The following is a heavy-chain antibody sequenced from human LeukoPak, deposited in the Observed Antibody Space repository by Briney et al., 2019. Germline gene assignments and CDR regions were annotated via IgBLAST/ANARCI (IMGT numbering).Heavy chain of an antibody. V-gene: IGHV3-23*01. CDR3: VVPAAKGTFDY. D-gene: IGHD2-2*01. Sequence: PSGGSLRLSCAASGFTFSSYAMSWVRQAPGKGLEWVSAISGSGGSTYYADSVKGRFTISRDNSKNTLYLQMNSLRAEDTAVYYCVVPAAKGTFDYWGQGTLVTVSS. CDR1: GFTFSSYA. J-gene: IGHJ4*02. CDR2: ISGSGGST.